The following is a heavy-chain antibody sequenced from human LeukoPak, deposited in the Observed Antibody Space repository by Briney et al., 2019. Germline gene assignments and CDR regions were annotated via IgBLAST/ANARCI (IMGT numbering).Heavy chain of an antibody. CDR2: IYYSGST. V-gene: IGHV4-59*08. Sequence: PSETLSLTCTVSGGSISSYYWSWIRQPPGKGVEWIGYIYYSGSTNYNPSLKSRVPISVDTSKNQFSLKLSSVTAADTAVYYCARRVGAAASDMDWGQGTLVTVSS. D-gene: IGHD6-13*01. CDR1: GGSISSYY. J-gene: IGHJ4*02. CDR3: ARRVGAAASDMD.